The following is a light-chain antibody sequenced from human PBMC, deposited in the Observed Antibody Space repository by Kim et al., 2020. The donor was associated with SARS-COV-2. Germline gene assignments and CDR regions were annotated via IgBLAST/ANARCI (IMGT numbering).Light chain of an antibody. CDR2: GAS. CDR3: QKYGSSSFT. V-gene: IGKV3-20*01. Sequence: SAPGEKATLSCKASQSVSSSYLTWYQHKPGQAPRLLIYGASSRATGIPDRFSGSGSGTDFTLTISRLEPEDFAVYYCQKYGSSSFTFGQGTKLEI. J-gene: IGKJ2*01. CDR1: QSVSSSY.